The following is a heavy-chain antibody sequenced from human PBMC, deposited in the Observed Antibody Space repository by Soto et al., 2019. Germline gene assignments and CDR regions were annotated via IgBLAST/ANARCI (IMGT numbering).Heavy chain of an antibody. Sequence: SETLSLTCAVSGGSISSGGYSWSWIRQPPGKGLEWIGYIYHSGSTYYNPSLKSRVTVSVDRSKNQFSLKLSSVTAADTAVYYCAREDCGGDCYSSRFFWFDPWGQGTLVTVSS. CDR1: GGSISSGGYS. D-gene: IGHD2-21*02. CDR2: IYHSGST. CDR3: AREDCGGDCYSSRFFWFDP. V-gene: IGHV4-30-2*01. J-gene: IGHJ5*02.